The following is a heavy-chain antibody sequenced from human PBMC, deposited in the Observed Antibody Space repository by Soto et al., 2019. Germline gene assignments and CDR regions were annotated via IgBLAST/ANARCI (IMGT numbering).Heavy chain of an antibody. CDR1: GFTFSSYG. CDR3: AKVYCNSTGCYPGAYDI. V-gene: IGHV3-30*18. Sequence: GGSLRLSCAASGFTFSSYGMHWVRQAPGKGLEWVAVISYDGSNKYYADSVKGRFTISRDNSKNTLYLQMNSLRAEDTAVYYCAKVYCNSTGCYPGAYDIWSQGTMVTVSS. J-gene: IGHJ3*02. D-gene: IGHD2-2*01. CDR2: ISYDGSNK.